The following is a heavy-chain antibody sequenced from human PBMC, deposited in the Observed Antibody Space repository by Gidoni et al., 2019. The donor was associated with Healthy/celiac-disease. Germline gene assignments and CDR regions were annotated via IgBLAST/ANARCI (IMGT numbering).Heavy chain of an antibody. CDR1: GFTFSSYW. V-gene: IGHV3-7*01. CDR2: IKQDGSEK. Sequence: EVQLVESGGGLVQPGGSLRLSCAASGFTFSSYWMSWVRQAPGKGLEWVANIKQDGSEKYYVDSVKGRFTISRDNAKNSLYLQMNSLRAEDTAVYYCARVWQYYYDSSGYLGYYFDYWGQGTLVTVSS. J-gene: IGHJ4*02. D-gene: IGHD3-22*01. CDR3: ARVWQYYYDSSGYLGYYFDY.